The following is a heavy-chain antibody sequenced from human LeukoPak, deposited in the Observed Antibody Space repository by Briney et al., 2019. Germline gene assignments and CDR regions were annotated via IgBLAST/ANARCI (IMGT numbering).Heavy chain of an antibody. CDR1: GGSISSYY. CDR2: IYTSGST. J-gene: IGHJ5*02. V-gene: IGHV4-4*07. D-gene: IGHD3-3*01. Sequence: PSETLSLTCTVSGGSISSYYWSWIRQPAGKGLEWIGRIYTSGSTNYNPSLKSRVTMSVDTSKNQFSLKLSSVTAADTAVYYCARDGDFWSGYHDVWFDPWGQGTQVTVSS. CDR3: ARDGDFWSGYHDVWFDP.